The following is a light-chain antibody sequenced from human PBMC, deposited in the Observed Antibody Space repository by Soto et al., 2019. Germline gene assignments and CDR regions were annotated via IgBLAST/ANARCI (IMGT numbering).Light chain of an antibody. J-gene: IGKJ2*01. Sequence: EIVMTQSPAILSVSPGERATLSCRASQSVASNVAWYQHKPGQPPRLLIYGSSTRATGIPARFSGSGSGTEFSLTISSLQSEDFAVYYCQEYKNWPPGYTFGQGTKLEIK. CDR1: QSVASN. CDR3: QEYKNWPPGYT. V-gene: IGKV3D-15*01. CDR2: GSS.